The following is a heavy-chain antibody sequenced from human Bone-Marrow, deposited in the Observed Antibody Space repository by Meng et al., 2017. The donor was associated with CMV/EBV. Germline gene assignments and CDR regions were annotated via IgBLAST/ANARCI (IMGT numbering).Heavy chain of an antibody. Sequence: SVKVSCKASGGTFSSYAISWVRQAPGQGFEWMGGIIPIFGTANYAQKFQGRVTITTDESTSTAYMELSSLRSEDTAVYYCARGGYCSGGSCYPNIPADYYYYYGMDVWGQGTTVNVSS. V-gene: IGHV1-69*05. J-gene: IGHJ6*02. D-gene: IGHD2-15*01. CDR2: IIPIFGTA. CDR3: ARGGYCSGGSCYPNIPADYYYYYGMDV. CDR1: GGTFSSYA.